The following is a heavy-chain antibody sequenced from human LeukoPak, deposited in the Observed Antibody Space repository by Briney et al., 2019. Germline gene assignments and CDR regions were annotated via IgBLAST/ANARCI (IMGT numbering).Heavy chain of an antibody. CDR2: IRNKANSYTT. Sequence: GVSLRLSCAASGFTFSDHYIDWVRQAPGKGLVWVGRIRNKANSYTTEYAASVKGRFIISRDDSKNSLYLRMNSLKTEDTAVYYCARVGIVGATGYFDNWGQGTLVTVSS. V-gene: IGHV3-72*01. CDR1: GFTFSDHY. CDR3: ARVGIVGATGYFDN. J-gene: IGHJ4*02. D-gene: IGHD1-26*01.